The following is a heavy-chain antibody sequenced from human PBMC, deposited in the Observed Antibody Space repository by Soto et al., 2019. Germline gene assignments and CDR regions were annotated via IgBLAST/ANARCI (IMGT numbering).Heavy chain of an antibody. D-gene: IGHD6-13*01. V-gene: IGHV4-34*01. CDR2: INHSGST. CDR1: GGSFSGYY. Sequence: PSETLSLTCAVYGGSFSGYYWSWIRQPPGKGLEWIGEINHSGSTNYNPSLKSRVTISVDTSKNQFSLKLSSVTAADTAVYYCARVGRSSYYGMDVWGQGTTVTVSS. J-gene: IGHJ6*02. CDR3: ARVGRSSYYGMDV.